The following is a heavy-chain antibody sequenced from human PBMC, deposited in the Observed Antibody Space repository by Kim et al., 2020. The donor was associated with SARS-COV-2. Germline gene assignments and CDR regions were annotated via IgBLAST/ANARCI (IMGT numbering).Heavy chain of an antibody. Sequence: NYSQKLQGRVAITADKPASAACMELSSLRSEDTAVYYCAREYSGGRGDFDYWGQGTLVTVSS. D-gene: IGHD5-18*01. V-gene: IGHV1-69*04. J-gene: IGHJ4*02. CDR3: AREYSGGRGDFDY.